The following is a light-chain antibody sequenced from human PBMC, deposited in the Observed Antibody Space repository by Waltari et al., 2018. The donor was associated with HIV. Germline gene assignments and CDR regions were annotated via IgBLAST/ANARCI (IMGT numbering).Light chain of an antibody. CDR3: AAWDDTLTVV. Sequence: QSVLPQPPSASGPPGHSFNIPCSGPSPHIGTNYIYWYQQFPGTAPKLLSYRNNTRPSGVPDRFSGSKSGTSASLDIRGLRSDDEAEYYWAAWDDTLTVVFGGGTKLTVL. CDR1: SPHIGTNY. CDR2: RNN. V-gene: IGLV1-47*01. J-gene: IGLJ2*01.